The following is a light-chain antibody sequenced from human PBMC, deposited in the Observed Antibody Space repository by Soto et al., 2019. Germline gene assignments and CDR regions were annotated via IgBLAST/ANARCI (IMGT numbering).Light chain of an antibody. V-gene: IGKV3-20*01. CDR3: QQYGSSQVA. Sequence: EIVLTQSPGTLSLSPGERATLSCRASQSVSNNYLAWYQQKPGQAPRLLIYGASSRATGIPDRFSGSGSGTDFTLTISRLEHEDFEVYFCQQYGSSQVALGQGTKVDIK. J-gene: IGKJ1*01. CDR2: GAS. CDR1: QSVSNNY.